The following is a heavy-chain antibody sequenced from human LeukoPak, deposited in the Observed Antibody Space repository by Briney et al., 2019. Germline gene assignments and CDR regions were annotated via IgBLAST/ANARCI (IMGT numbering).Heavy chain of an antibody. Sequence: SVKVSCKASGGTFSSYAISWVRQAPGQGLEWMGGIIPTFGTANYAQKFQGRVTITADESTSTAYMELSSLRSEDTAVYYCARDRSIAVAGTYFDYWGQGTLVTVSS. CDR3: ARDRSIAVAGTYFDY. V-gene: IGHV1-69*01. CDR1: GGTFSSYA. CDR2: IIPTFGTA. D-gene: IGHD6-19*01. J-gene: IGHJ4*02.